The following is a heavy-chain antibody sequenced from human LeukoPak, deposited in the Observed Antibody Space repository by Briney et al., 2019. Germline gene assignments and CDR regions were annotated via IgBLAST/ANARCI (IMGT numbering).Heavy chain of an antibody. V-gene: IGHV4-59*08. CDR3: ATVGGVTVGEISVFWLGNGEMVFKI. Sequence: PSETLSPTCSVSGGSVRSYYWSWIRHLPGKGLEWIGYIYHTGSTNYNPSLKSRVTISLDTSKNQFSLRLSSVTAADTALYYCATVGGVTVGEISVFWLGNGEMVFKIGAKG. CDR1: GGSVRSYY. J-gene: IGHJ6*03. CDR2: IYHTGST. D-gene: IGHD3-9*01.